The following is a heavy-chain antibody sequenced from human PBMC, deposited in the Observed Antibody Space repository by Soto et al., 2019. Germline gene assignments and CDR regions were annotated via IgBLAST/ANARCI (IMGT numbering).Heavy chain of an antibody. CDR3: ARDDGDYGGGQYYFDY. J-gene: IGHJ4*02. D-gene: IGHD4-17*01. Sequence: SETLSLTCTVSGGSISSGDYYWSWIRQPPGKGLEWIGYIYYSGSTYYNPSLKSRVTISVDTSKNQFSLKLSSVTAADTAVYYCARDDGDYGGGQYYFDYWGQGTLVTVSS. CDR2: IYYSGST. V-gene: IGHV4-30-4*01. CDR1: GGSISSGDYY.